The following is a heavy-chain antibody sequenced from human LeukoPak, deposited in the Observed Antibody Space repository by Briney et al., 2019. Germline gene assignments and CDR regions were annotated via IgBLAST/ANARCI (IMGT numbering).Heavy chain of an antibody. CDR3: ARDRRSSGWPIDY. V-gene: IGHV3-23*01. J-gene: IGHJ4*02. CDR1: GFTFSSYA. Sequence: GGSLRLSCAASGFTFSSYAMIWVRQAPGKGLEWVSAIRRSGGSTYYADSVKDRFTISRDNSKNTLYLQMNSLRAEDTAVYYCARDRRSSGWPIDYWGQGTLVTVSS. D-gene: IGHD6-19*01. CDR2: IRRSGGST.